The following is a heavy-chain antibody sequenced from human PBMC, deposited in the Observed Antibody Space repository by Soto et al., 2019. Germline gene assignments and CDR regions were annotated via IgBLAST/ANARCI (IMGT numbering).Heavy chain of an antibody. Sequence: QVQLQESGPGLVKPSGTLSLTCAVSGGSIGSSNWWTWVRQVPGKGLEWIGEIYHDGSTNYNPSLKSRVTMSVDKLKNHSSLNLNSVTAADTVVYFCTRAQGDVWGQGTTVTVSS. V-gene: IGHV4-4*02. CDR2: IYHDGST. CDR3: TRAQGDV. J-gene: IGHJ6*02. CDR1: GGSIGSSNW.